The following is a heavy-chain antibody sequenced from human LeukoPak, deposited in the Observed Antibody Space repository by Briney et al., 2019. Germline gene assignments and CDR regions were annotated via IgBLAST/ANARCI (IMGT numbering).Heavy chain of an antibody. J-gene: IGHJ4*02. CDR1: GGSVSSGSYY. V-gene: IGHV4-61*01. Sequence: SETLSLTCTVSGGSVSSGSYYWSWVRQPPGKGLEWIGYIYYSGSTKYNPSLKSRVTISADTSKNQFSPKLTSVTAADTAVYYCAREAGSSGSFDYWGQGTLVTVSS. CDR2: IYYSGST. CDR3: AREAGSSGSFDY. D-gene: IGHD6-19*01.